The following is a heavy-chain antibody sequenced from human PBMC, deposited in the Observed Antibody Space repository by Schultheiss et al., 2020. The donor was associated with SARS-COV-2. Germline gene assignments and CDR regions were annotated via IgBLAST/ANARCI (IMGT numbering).Heavy chain of an antibody. J-gene: IGHJ6*02. CDR3: ARGDGRSYGMDV. Sequence: GGSLRLSCAASGFTFSSYAMSWVRQAPGKGLEWVSAIGTAGDTYYPGSVKGRFTISRDNSKNTLYLQMNSLRADDTAVYYCARGDGRSYGMDVWGQGTTVTVSS. CDR2: IGTAGDT. D-gene: IGHD2-15*01. CDR1: GFTFSSYA. V-gene: IGHV3-23*01.